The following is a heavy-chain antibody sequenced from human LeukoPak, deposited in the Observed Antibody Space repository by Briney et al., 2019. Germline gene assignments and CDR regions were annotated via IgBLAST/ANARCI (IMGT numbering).Heavy chain of an antibody. Sequence: SETLSLTCTVSGGSISSYYWSWVRQPPGKGLEWIGYIYYSGSTNYNPSLKSRVTMSVDTSKNQFSLKLSSVTAADTAVYYCASGMATITPFDYSGEGTLVTVSS. J-gene: IGHJ4*02. CDR2: IYYSGST. D-gene: IGHD5-24*01. CDR1: GGSISSYY. CDR3: ASGMATITPFDY. V-gene: IGHV4-59*01.